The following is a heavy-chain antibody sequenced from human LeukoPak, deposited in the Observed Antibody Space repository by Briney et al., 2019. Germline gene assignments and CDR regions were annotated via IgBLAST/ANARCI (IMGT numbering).Heavy chain of an antibody. CDR3: ARALYCSGGSCPRTFDY. Sequence: GASVKVSCKASGYTFTGYYMHWVRQAPGQGLEWMGWINPNSGGTNYAQKFQGRVTMTRDTSISTAYMELSRLRSDDTAVYYCARALYCSGGSCPRTFDYWGQGTLVTVSS. CDR2: INPNSGGT. J-gene: IGHJ4*02. V-gene: IGHV1-2*02. D-gene: IGHD2-15*01. CDR1: GYTFTGYY.